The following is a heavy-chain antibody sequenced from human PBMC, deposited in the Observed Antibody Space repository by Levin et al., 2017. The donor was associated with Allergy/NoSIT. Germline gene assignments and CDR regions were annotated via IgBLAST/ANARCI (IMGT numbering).Heavy chain of an antibody. CDR1: GFTFSTYA. D-gene: IGHD6-13*01. Sequence: GGSLRLSCAASGFTFSTYAMSWVRQAPGKGLEWFSCIMFCGFNPPYAESVPGRFTISRDNSKDTLYLQMNSLTAEDTAVYYCAKAVSSWYIEIDHWGQGTLVTVSS. CDR3: AKAVSSWYIEIDH. CDR2: IMFCGFNP. J-gene: IGHJ4*02. V-gene: IGHV3-23*01.